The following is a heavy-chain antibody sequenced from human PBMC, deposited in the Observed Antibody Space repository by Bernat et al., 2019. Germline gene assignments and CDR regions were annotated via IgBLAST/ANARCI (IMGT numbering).Heavy chain of an antibody. D-gene: IGHD6-13*01. CDR1: GFTFSSYA. Sequence: EVQLLESGGGLVQPGGSLRLSCAASGFTFSSYAMSWLRQAPGKGLEWVSAISGATGATYYADSVKGRFTISRDNSKNTLYLQMNSLRAEDTAVYFCAKGGSWCDFWGQGTLVYVSS. V-gene: IGHV3-23*01. J-gene: IGHJ4*02. CDR3: AKGGSWCDF. CDR2: ISGATGAT.